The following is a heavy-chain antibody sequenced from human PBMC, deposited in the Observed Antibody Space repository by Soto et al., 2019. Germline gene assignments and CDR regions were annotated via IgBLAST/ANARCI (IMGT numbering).Heavy chain of an antibody. CDR2: IDPSDSYT. J-gene: IGHJ6*02. CDR1: GYSFTSYW. D-gene: IGHD1-1*01. Sequence: PGESLKISCKGSGYSFTSYWITWVRQMPGRGLEWMGRIDPSDSYTNYSPSFQGHVTISADKSITTAYLQWSSLKASDTAMFYCARRGTFMDVWGQGTTVTVSS. CDR3: ARRGTFMDV. V-gene: IGHV5-10-1*01.